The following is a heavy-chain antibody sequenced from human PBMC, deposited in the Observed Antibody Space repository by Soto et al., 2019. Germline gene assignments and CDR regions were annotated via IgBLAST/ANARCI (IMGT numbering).Heavy chain of an antibody. CDR1: GGTFSSYA. J-gene: IGHJ4*02. V-gene: IGHV1-69*13. CDR2: IIPIFGTA. Sequence: GASVKVSCKASGGTFSSYAISWVRQAPGQGLEWMGGIIPIFGTANYAQKFQGRVTITADESTSTAYMELSSLRSEDTAVYYCARGHDYVWGSYPRTPMVYYFDYWGQGTLVTVSS. D-gene: IGHD3-16*02. CDR3: ARGHDYVWGSYPRTPMVYYFDY.